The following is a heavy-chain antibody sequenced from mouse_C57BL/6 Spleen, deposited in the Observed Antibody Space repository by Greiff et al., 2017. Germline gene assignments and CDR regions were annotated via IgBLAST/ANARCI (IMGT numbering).Heavy chain of an antibody. V-gene: IGHV1-62-2*01. D-gene: IGHD1-1*01. CDR2: FYPGSGSI. J-gene: IGHJ1*03. CDR3: ARHGYYGSSYDWYFDV. Sequence: QVQLKESGAELVKPGASVKLSCKASGYTFTEYTIHWVKQRSGQGLEWIGWFYPGSGSIKYNEKFKDKATLTADKSSSTGYMELSRLTSEDSAVYFCARHGYYGSSYDWYFDVWGTGTTVTVSS. CDR1: GYTFTEYT.